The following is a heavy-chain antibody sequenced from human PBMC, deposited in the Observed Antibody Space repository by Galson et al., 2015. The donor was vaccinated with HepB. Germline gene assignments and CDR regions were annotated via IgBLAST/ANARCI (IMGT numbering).Heavy chain of an antibody. J-gene: IGHJ4*02. CDR1: GFTFRDYN. V-gene: IGHV3-48*02. D-gene: IGHD6-19*01. Sequence: SLRLSCAASGFTFRDYNMNWVRQAPGKGLEWISYITMGGTSMEYAGSVKGRFTISRDNAKNSLFLQMTSLRDEDTAVYYCARSGSDWLPFDSWGRGTLVTVSS. CDR3: ARSGSDWLPFDS. CDR2: ITMGGTSM.